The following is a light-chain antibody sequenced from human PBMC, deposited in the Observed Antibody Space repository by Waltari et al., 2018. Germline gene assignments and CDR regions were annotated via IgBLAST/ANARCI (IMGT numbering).Light chain of an antibody. CDR1: QDIDDD. CDR2: EAT. J-gene: IGKJ1*01. Sequence: ETTVTQSPAFISATPGDKVTISCKVSQDIDDDITWYQQKPGEAVVFIVQEATTLVPGVSPRFSGSWYGRDFTLTINDVKSEDAAYYFCLQHDNFPWTFGQGTKVEIK. CDR3: LQHDNFPWT. V-gene: IGKV5-2*01.